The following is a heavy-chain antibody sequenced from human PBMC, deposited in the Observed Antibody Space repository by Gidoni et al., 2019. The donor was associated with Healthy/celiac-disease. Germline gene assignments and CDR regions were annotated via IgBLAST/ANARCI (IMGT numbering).Heavy chain of an antibody. V-gene: IGHV4-31*03. D-gene: IGHD5-18*01. CDR2: IYYSGST. Sequence: QVQLQESGPGLVKPSQTLSLTCTVSGGSISSGGYYWSWIRQHPGKGLEWIGYIYYSGSTYYNPSLKSRVTISVDTSKNQFSLKQSSVTAADTAVYYCARGGYSYGWYFDLWGRGTLVTVSS. CDR3: ARGGYSYGWYFDL. CDR1: GGSISSGGYY. J-gene: IGHJ2*01.